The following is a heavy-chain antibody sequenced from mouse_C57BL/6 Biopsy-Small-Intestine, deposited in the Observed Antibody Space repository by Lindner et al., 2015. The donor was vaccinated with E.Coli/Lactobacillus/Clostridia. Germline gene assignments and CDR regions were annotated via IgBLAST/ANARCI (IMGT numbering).Heavy chain of an antibody. D-gene: IGHD1-2*01. CDR1: GYTFTDYY. J-gene: IGHJ4*01. V-gene: IGHV1-84*02. Sequence: SVKVSCKTSGYTFTDYYVHWVRQAPGQGPEWMGWINPQSGGTNYAQRFQGRVTMTSATSMSTVYMELSRLRPDDTAVYFCARDRFRGDYGMDVWGQGTSVTVSS. CDR2: INPQSGGT. CDR3: ARDRFRGDYGMDV.